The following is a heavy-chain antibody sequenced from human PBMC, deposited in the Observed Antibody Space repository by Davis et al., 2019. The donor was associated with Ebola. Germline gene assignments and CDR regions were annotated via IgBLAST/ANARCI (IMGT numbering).Heavy chain of an antibody. Sequence: GGSLRLSCTASGFTFGDYAMSWVRQAPGKGLEWVGFIRSKAYGGTTEYAASVKGRFTISRDDSKSIAYLQMNSLKTEDTAVYYCTVWRVSFDPWGQGTLVTVSS. CDR1: GFTFGDYA. CDR2: IRSKAYGGTT. V-gene: IGHV3-49*04. CDR3: TVWRVSFDP. J-gene: IGHJ5*02. D-gene: IGHD6-19*01.